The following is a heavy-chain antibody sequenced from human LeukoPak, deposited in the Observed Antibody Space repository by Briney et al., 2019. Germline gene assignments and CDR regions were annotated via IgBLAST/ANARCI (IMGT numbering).Heavy chain of an antibody. Sequence: SETLSLTCTVSGDSISSYYWSWIRQPPGKGLEWIGYVHYSGSTNYNPSLKSRVTMSVDTSKNQFSLKLSSVTAADTAVYYCARAYGSGSVFDYWGQGTLVTVSS. J-gene: IGHJ4*02. V-gene: IGHV4-59*12. D-gene: IGHD3-10*01. CDR1: GDSISSYY. CDR2: VHYSGST. CDR3: ARAYGSGSVFDY.